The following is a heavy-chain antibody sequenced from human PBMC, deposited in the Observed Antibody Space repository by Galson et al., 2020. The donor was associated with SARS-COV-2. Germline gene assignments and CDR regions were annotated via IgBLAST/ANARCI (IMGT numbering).Heavy chain of an antibody. CDR3: AREAIEIADYDFWSVLYYYYMDG. CDR2: ISAYNGNT. Sequence: ASVKVSCKASGYTFTNYGINWVRQAPGQGLEWMGWISAYNGNTNYAQKLQGRVTMTTDTSTSTAYMELRSLRSDDTAVYYCAREAIEIADYDFWSVLYYYYMDGWGEGTTVTVS. J-gene: IGHJ6*03. CDR1: GYTFTNYG. D-gene: IGHD3-3*01. V-gene: IGHV1-18*01.